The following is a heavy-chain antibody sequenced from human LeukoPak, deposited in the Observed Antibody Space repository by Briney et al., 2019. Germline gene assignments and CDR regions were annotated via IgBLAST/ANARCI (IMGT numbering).Heavy chain of an antibody. J-gene: IGHJ4*02. CDR1: GGSISSYY. V-gene: IGHV4-4*07. CDR3: ARLRGRYYYDSSGYYKFDY. CDR2: IYTSGST. Sequence: SETLSLTCTVSGGSISSYYWSWIRQPAGKGLEWIGRIYTSGSTNYNPSLKSRVTISVDTSKNQFSLKLSSVTAADTAVYYCARLRGRYYYDSSGYYKFDYWGQGTLVTVSS. D-gene: IGHD3-22*01.